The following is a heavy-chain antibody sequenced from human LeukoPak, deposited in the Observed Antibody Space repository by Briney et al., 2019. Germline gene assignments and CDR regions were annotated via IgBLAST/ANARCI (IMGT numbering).Heavy chain of an antibody. CDR2: ISSSGSTI. CDR3: ARGRYYYDSSGYLPPYYYYYYMDV. V-gene: IGHV3-48*03. CDR1: GFTFSSYE. Sequence: GGSLRLSCAASGFTFSSYEMNWVRQAPGKGLEWVSYISSSGSTIYYADSVKGRFTISRDNAKNSLYLQMNSLRAEDTAVYYCARGRYYYDSSGYLPPYYYYYYMDVWGKGTTVTVSS. J-gene: IGHJ6*03. D-gene: IGHD3-22*01.